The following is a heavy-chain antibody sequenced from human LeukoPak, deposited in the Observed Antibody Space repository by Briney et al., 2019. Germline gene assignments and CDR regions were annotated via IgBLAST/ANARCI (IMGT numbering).Heavy chain of an antibody. CDR3: AHLYPDSTGPNAFDI. CDR2: IYYSGST. J-gene: IGHJ3*02. CDR1: GGSISSYY. Sequence: NPSETLSLTCTVSGGSISSYYWSWIRQPPGKGLEWIGYIYYSGSTNYNPSLKSRVTISVDTSKNQFSLKLSSVTAADTAVYYCAHLYPDSTGPNAFDIWGQGTMVTVSS. D-gene: IGHD3-22*01. V-gene: IGHV4-59*01.